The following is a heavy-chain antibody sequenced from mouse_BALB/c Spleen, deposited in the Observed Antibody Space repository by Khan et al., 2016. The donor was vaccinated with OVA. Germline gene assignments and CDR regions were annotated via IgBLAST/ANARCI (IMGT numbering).Heavy chain of an antibody. CDR2: IFPGTGTT. CDR1: GYTFTNYW. J-gene: IGHJ3*01. CDR3: ARGYFGNYEFAY. Sequence: QVQLQQSGAELVKPGASVKLSCKTSGYTFTNYWIQWVKQRPGQGLGWIGEIFPGTGTTYYNEDFKAKATLTIDTSSSTAYMQRSSLTSEDSAVYCCARGYFGNYEFAYWGQGTLVTVSA. V-gene: IGHV1S132*01. D-gene: IGHD2-1*01.